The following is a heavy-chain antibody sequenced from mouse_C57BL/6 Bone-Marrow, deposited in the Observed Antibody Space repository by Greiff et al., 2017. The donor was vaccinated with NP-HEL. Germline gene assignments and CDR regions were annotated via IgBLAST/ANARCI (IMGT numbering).Heavy chain of an antibody. CDR1: GYAFSSSW. CDR2: IYPGDGDT. Sequence: LMEPGASVKISCKASGYAFSSSWMNWVKQRPGKGLEWIGRIYPGDGDTNYNGKFKGKATLTADKSSSTAYMQLSSLTSEDSAVYFCAGAWYGNTRAWFAYWGQGTLVTVSA. J-gene: IGHJ3*01. D-gene: IGHD2-10*02. V-gene: IGHV1-82*01. CDR3: AGAWYGNTRAWFAY.